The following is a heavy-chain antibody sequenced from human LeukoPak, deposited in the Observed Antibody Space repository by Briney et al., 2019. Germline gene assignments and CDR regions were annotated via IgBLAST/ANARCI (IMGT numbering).Heavy chain of an antibody. Sequence: RTGGSLRLSCAASGFTFSNYAMHWVRQAPGKGLEWLAYIRYDGSSKYYADFVKGRFTISRDNSKNTLYLQMNSLRGEDTAVYYCARGGSYLSAFDIWGQGTMVTVSS. CDR3: ARGGSYLSAFDI. D-gene: IGHD1-26*01. CDR2: IRYDGSSK. V-gene: IGHV3-30*02. CDR1: GFTFSNYA. J-gene: IGHJ3*02.